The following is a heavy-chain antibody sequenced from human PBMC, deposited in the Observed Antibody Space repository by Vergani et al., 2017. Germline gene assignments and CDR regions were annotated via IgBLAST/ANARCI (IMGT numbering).Heavy chain of an antibody. CDR2: IDPSDSYT. CDR1: GYSFTSYW. Sequence: EVQLVQSGAEVKKPGESLKISCKGSGYSFTSYWISWVRQMPGKGLEWMGRIDPSDSYTNYSPSFQGHVTISADKSISTAYLQWSSLKASDTAVYYCATWGWLQLVRVEAYYFDYWGQGTLVTVSS. J-gene: IGHJ4*02. V-gene: IGHV5-10-1*01. CDR3: ATWGWLQLVRVEAYYFDY. D-gene: IGHD5-24*01.